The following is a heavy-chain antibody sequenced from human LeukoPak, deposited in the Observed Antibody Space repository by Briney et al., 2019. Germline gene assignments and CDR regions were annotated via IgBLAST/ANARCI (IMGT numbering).Heavy chain of an antibody. V-gene: IGHV4-59*01. CDR1: GASINSYY. D-gene: IGHD4-17*01. Sequence: PSETLSLTCTVSGASINSYYWSWIRQPPGKGLEWIGYIYYSGSTNYNPSLKSRVTKSVDTSKDQFSLKLSSVTAADTAVYYCASVGYGDYVWGQGTLVTVSS. CDR3: ASVGYGDYV. CDR2: IYYSGST. J-gene: IGHJ4*02.